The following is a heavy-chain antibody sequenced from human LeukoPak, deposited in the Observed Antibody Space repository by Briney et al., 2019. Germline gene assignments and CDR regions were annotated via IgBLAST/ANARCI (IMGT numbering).Heavy chain of an antibody. J-gene: IGHJ4*02. CDR2: FDPEDGET. Sequence: ASVKVSCKVSGYTLTELSMHWVRQAPGKGLEWMGGFDPEDGETIYAQKFQGRVTMTEDTSTDTAYMELSSLRSEDTAVYYCASSIAAAGLFDYWGQGTLVTVSS. CDR1: GYTLTELS. D-gene: IGHD6-13*01. CDR3: ASSIAAAGLFDY. V-gene: IGHV1-24*01.